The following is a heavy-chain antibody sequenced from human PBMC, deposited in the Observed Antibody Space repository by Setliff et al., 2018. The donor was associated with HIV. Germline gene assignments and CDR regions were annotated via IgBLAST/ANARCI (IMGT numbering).Heavy chain of an antibody. V-gene: IGHV3-43D*04. CDR2: ISSDGFIA. CDR3: AKELDCGGDCFAYFDS. J-gene: IGHJ4*02. Sequence: PGGSLRLSCVASGFTFIKYNMNWVRQAPGKGLEWLSQISSDGFIAYYADSVKGRFTISRDNRKNSLYLQMNSLTDEDTAWYYCAKELDCGGDCFAYFDSWGQGTLVTVSS. CDR1: GFTFIKYN. D-gene: IGHD2-21*02.